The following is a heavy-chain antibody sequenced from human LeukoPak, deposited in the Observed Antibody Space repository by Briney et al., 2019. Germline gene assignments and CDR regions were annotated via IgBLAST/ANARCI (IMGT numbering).Heavy chain of an antibody. V-gene: IGHV4-34*01. CDR3: ARVVGMDV. CDR1: GGSFSGYY. CDR2: INHSGST. J-gene: IGHJ6*04. Sequence: SETLSLTCAVYGGSFSGYYLSWIRQPPGKGLEWIGEINHSGSTNYNPSLKSRVTISVDTSKTQFSLKLSSVTAADTAVYYCARVVGMDVWGKGTTVTVSS.